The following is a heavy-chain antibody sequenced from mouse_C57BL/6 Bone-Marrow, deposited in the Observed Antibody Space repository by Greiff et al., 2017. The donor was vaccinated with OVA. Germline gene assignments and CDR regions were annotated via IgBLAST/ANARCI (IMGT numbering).Heavy chain of an antibody. V-gene: IGHV1-55*01. CDR2: IYPGSGST. D-gene: IGHD1-1*01. CDR3: ARWGYYGSSYVYYFDY. CDR1: GYTFTSYW. Sequence: QVQLQQPGAELVKPGASVKMSCKASGYTFTSYWITWVKQRPGQGLEWIGDIYPGSGSTTYNEKFKSKATLTVDTSSSTAYMQLSSLTSEDSAVYYYARWGYYGSSYVYYFDYWGQGTTLTVSS. J-gene: IGHJ2*01.